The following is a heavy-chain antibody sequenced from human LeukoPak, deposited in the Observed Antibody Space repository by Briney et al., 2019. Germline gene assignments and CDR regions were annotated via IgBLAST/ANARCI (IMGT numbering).Heavy chain of an antibody. V-gene: IGHV1-69*05. CDR2: IIPIFGTA. J-gene: IGHJ5*02. CDR1: GGTFSSYA. D-gene: IGHD3-22*01. Sequence: ASVKVSCKASGGTFSSYAISWVRQAPGQGLEWMGGIIPIFGTANYAQKFQGRVTITTDESTSTAYMELSSLRSEDTAVYYCARGYYDISAFGPWGQGTLVTVSS. CDR3: ARGYYDISAFGP.